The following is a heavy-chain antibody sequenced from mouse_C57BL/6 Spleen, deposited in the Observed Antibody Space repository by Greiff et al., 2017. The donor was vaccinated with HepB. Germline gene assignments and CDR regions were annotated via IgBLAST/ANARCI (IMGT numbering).Heavy chain of an antibody. D-gene: IGHD4-1*02. CDR1: GFTFSDYG. CDR2: ISSGSSTI. J-gene: IGHJ4*01. Sequence: EVMLVESGGGLVKPGGSLKLSCAASGFTFSDYGMHWVRQAPEKGLEWVAYISSGSSTIYYADTVKSRFTISRDNAKNTLFLQMTSLRSEDTAMYYYARLSTGHYYAIDYWGQGTSVTVSS. V-gene: IGHV5-17*01. CDR3: ARLSTGHYYAIDY.